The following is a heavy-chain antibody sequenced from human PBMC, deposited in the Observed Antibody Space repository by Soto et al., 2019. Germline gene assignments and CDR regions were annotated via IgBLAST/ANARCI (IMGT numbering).Heavy chain of an antibody. V-gene: IGHV1-24*01. CDR3: ATPKPLRGALITPINFEF. J-gene: IGHJ4*02. Sequence: VSVEVACKISGHTRTEFSIHWVRQAPGKGIEGMGGFDAEGGEGIYAQKWHGRVTVTEDAVTDTVYMELSGLKSDDTAAYYCATPKPLRGALITPINFEFWAQGTPVTVSS. CDR2: FDAEGGEG. D-gene: IGHD3-10*01. CDR1: GHTRTEFS.